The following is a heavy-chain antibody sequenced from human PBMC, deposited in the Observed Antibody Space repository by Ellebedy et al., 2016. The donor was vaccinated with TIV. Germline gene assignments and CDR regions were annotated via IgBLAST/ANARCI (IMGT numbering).Heavy chain of an antibody. CDR1: GFTFSSYA. CDR2: ISSNGGST. Sequence: PGGSLRLSCAASGFTFSSYAMHWVRQAPGKGLEYVSAISSNGGSTYYANSVKGRFTISRDNSKNTLYLQMGSLRAEDMAVYYCAREGSCSSTSCYFNAFDIWGQGTMVTVSS. D-gene: IGHD2-2*01. J-gene: IGHJ3*02. CDR3: AREGSCSSTSCYFNAFDI. V-gene: IGHV3-64*01.